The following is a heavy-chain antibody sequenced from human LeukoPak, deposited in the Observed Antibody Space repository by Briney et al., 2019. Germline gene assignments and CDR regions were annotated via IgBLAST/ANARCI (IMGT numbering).Heavy chain of an antibody. CDR3: ARNRGRPYYYDSSGYLDY. D-gene: IGHD3-22*01. Sequence: GASVKVSCKASGYTFTSYGISWVRQAPGQGLELMGWTSAYNGNTNYAQKLQGRVTITTDTSTSTAYMELRSLRSDDTAVYYCARNRGRPYYYDSSGYLDYWGQGTLVTVSS. CDR1: GYTFTSYG. J-gene: IGHJ4*02. CDR2: TSAYNGNT. V-gene: IGHV1-18*01.